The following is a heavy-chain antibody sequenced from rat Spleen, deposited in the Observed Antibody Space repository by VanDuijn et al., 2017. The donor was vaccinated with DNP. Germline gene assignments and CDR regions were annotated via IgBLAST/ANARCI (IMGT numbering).Heavy chain of an antibody. J-gene: IGHJ4*01. CDR1: GFSLTSYN. V-gene: IGHV2-41*01. CDR2: IWNTGGT. CDR3: ALLIATPRAYVMDA. Sequence: QVQLKESGPGLVQPSQTLSLTCTVAGFSLTSYNVHWVRQPPGKGLEWMGVIWNTGGTRYNSALKSRLSISKDTSKSQVFLKMNSLQTEDTATYYCALLIATPRAYVMDAWGQGASVTVSS. D-gene: IGHD1-10*01.